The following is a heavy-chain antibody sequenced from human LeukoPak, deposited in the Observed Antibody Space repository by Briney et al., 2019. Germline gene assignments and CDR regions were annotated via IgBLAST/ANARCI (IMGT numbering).Heavy chain of an antibody. J-gene: IGHJ4*02. D-gene: IGHD6-19*01. CDR3: AKDSSGCFDY. Sequence: PGGSLRLSCAASGFTFRSYGMHWVRQAPGKGLEWVAVISYDGSNKYYADSVKGRFTISRDNSKNTLYLQMNSLRAEDTAVYYCAKDSSGCFDYWGQGTLVTVSS. CDR1: GFTFRSYG. CDR2: ISYDGSNK. V-gene: IGHV3-30*18.